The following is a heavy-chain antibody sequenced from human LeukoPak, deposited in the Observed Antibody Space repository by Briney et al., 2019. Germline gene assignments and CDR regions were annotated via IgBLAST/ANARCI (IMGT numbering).Heavy chain of an antibody. CDR1: GYTFTSYG. CDR3: ARDLDVVAAATSAPHYFDY. D-gene: IGHD2-15*01. Sequence: ASVKVSCKASGYTFTSYGISWVRQAPGQGLEWMGWISAYNGNTNYAQKLQGRVTMTTDTSTSTAYMELRSLRSDDTAVYYCARDLDVVAAATSAPHYFDYWGQGTLVAVSS. J-gene: IGHJ4*02. V-gene: IGHV1-18*01. CDR2: ISAYNGNT.